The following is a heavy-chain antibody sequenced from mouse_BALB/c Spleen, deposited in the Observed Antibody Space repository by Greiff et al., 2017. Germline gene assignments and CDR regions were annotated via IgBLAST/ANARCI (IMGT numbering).Heavy chain of an antibody. J-gene: IGHJ1*01. CDR2: ISSGGST. V-gene: IGHV5-6-5*01. CDR3: ESAYYDYDGRYWYFDV. D-gene: IGHD2-4*01. Sequence: EVQLMESGGGLVKPGGSLKLSCAASGFTFSSYAMSWVRQTPEKRLEWVASISSGGSTYYPDSVKGRFTISSDNARNILYLQMSSRRSEDTAMYYCESAYYDYDGRYWYFDVWGAGTTVTVSS. CDR1: GFTFSSYA.